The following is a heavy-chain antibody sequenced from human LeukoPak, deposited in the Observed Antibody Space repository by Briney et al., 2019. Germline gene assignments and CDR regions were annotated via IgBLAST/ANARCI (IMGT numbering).Heavy chain of an antibody. CDR3: ARDLNVVVVAATPGY. D-gene: IGHD2-15*01. J-gene: IGHJ4*02. CDR2: INPNSDGT. CDR1: GYTFTGYY. Sequence: ASVKVSCKASGYTFTGYYMHWVRQAPGQGLEWMGRINPNSDGTNYAQKFQGRVTMTRDTSISTAYMELSRLRSDDTAVYYCARDLNVVVVAATPGYWGQGTLVTVSS. V-gene: IGHV1-2*06.